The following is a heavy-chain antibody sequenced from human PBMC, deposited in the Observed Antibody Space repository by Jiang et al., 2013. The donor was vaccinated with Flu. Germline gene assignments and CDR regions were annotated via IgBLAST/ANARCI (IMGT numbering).Heavy chain of an antibody. V-gene: IGHV1-69*06. CDR1: GGTFSSYA. D-gene: IGHD1-26*01. CDR3: ARDDVGGSSNYFDY. CDR2: IIPIFGTA. J-gene: IGHJ4*02. Sequence: GAEVKKPGSSVKVSCKASGGTFSSYAISWVRQAPGQGLEWMGGIIPIFGTANYAQKFQGRVTITADKSTSTAYMELSSLRSEDTAVYYCARDDVGGSSNYFDYWGQGTLVTVSS.